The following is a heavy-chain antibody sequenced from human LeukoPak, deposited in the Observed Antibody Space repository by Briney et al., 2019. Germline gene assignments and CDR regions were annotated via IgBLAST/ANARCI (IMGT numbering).Heavy chain of an antibody. V-gene: IGHV4-59*01. Sequence: SETPSLTCTVSGGSISSYYWSWIRQPPGKGLEWIGYIYYSGSTNYNPSLKSRVTISVDTSKNQFSLKLSSVTAADTAVYYCAREGRSSGWYWFDPWGQGTLVTVSS. CDR1: GGSISSYY. D-gene: IGHD6-19*01. J-gene: IGHJ5*02. CDR2: IYYSGST. CDR3: AREGRSSGWYWFDP.